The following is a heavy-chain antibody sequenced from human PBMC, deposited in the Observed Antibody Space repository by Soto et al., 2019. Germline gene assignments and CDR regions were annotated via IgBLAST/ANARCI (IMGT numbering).Heavy chain of an antibody. V-gene: IGHV4-61*01. CDR3: ARDTLAARPPYYFDY. CDR2: IYYSGST. CDR1: GGSVSSGSYY. D-gene: IGHD6-6*01. J-gene: IGHJ4*02. Sequence: SETLSLTCTVSGGSVSSGSYYWSWIRQPPGKGLEWIGYIYYSGSTNYNPSLKSRVTISVDTSKNQFSLKLSSVTAADTAVYYCARDTLAARPPYYFDYWGQGTLVTVSS.